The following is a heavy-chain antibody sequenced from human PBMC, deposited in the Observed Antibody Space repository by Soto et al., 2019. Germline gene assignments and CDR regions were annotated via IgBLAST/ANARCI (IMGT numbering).Heavy chain of an antibody. J-gene: IGHJ4*02. CDR1: GGTFSSYA. D-gene: IGHD6-6*01. Sequence: SVKVSCKASGGTFSSYAISWVRQAPGQGLEWMGGIIPIFGTANYAQKFQGRVTITADESTSTAYMELSSLRSEDTAVYYCVRSSSSGYYFDYWGQGTLVTVSS. CDR3: VRSSSSGYYFDY. CDR2: IIPIFGTA. V-gene: IGHV1-69*13.